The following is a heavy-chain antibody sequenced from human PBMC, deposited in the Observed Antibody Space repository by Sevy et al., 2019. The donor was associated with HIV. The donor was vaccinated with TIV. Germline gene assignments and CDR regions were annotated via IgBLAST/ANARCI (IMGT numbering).Heavy chain of an antibody. Sequence: GGSLRLSCAASGFTFSSYWMHWVRQAPGKGLVWVSRINSDGSSTNYAFSVKGRFTISRDNAKNTLYLQMNSLRAEDKAVYYCAREYSGTYYYFDYWGQGTLVTVSS. CDR1: GFTFSSYW. J-gene: IGHJ4*02. V-gene: IGHV3-74*01. CDR2: INSDGSST. D-gene: IGHD1-26*01. CDR3: AREYSGTYYYFDY.